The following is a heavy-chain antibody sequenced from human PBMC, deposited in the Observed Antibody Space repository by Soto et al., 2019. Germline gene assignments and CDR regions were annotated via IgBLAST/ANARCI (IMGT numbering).Heavy chain of an antibody. CDR1: GGTFSSYA. V-gene: IGHV1-69*13. D-gene: IGHD3-22*01. CDR3: ARGVEDYYDSSGPFNY. J-gene: IGHJ4*02. Sequence: SVKVSCKASGGTFSSYAISWVRQAPGQGLEWMGGIIPIFGTANYAQKFQGRVTITADESTSTAYMELSSLRSEDTAVYYCARGVEDYYDSSGPFNYWGQGTLVTVSS. CDR2: IIPIFGTA.